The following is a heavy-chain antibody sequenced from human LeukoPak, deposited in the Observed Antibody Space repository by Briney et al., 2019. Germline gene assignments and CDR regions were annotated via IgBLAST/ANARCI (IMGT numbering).Heavy chain of an antibody. J-gene: IGHJ4*02. D-gene: IGHD7-27*01. CDR2: ISYDGSNK. CDR3: AKDRHWGLDY. CDR1: GFTFSSYA. V-gene: IGHV3-30*04. Sequence: PGGSLRLSCAASGFTFSSYAMHWVRQAPGKGLEWVAVISYDGSNKYYADSVKGRFTISRDNSKNTLYLQMNTLRAEDTAVYYCAKDRHWGLDYWGQGALVTVSS.